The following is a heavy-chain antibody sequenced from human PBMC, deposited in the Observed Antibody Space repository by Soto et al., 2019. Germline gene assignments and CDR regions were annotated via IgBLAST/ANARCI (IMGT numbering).Heavy chain of an antibody. V-gene: IGHV3-30-3*01. CDR1: GFTFSSYA. Sequence: QVELVESGGGVVQPGRSLRLSCVGSGFTFSSYAMHWVRQAPGKGLEWLAIISYDGTNKYYADSVKGRFTTSRDNSKLTLYLQMNSLRPEDTAVYYCARVLTYFDFWSGLDYWGQGTLVTVSS. CDR3: ARVLTYFDFWSGLDY. D-gene: IGHD3-3*01. J-gene: IGHJ4*02. CDR2: ISYDGTNK.